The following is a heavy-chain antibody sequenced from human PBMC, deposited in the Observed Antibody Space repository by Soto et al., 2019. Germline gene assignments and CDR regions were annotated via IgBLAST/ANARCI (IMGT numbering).Heavy chain of an antibody. CDR1: GGSISTYY. J-gene: IGHJ6*02. V-gene: IGHV4-59*01. CDR2: IYYSGST. D-gene: IGHD6-19*01. CDR3: ASDRSSGWDQGYGMDV. Sequence: CETLSRTCTVSGGSISTYYWSWILQPTGKGLEWIGYIYYSGSTSYNPSLKSRVTISVDTSKNQFSLKLRSVTAADTAVYYCASDRSSGWDQGYGMDVWGQRTTGTVSS.